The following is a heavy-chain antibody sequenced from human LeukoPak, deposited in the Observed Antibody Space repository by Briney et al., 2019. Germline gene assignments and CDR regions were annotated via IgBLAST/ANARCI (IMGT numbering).Heavy chain of an antibody. CDR2: ISAYNDNT. Sequence: ASVKVPCKASCYTFTNYGFSWVRQAPGQGLEWMGWISAYNDNTKYAQKLQERVTMTTEKTSNTTYMDLRSLRSDDTAVYYCGGVSFGELPRHFDYWGQGTLVTVSS. V-gene: IGHV1-18*01. D-gene: IGHD3-10*01. CDR1: CYTFTNYG. J-gene: IGHJ4*02. CDR3: GGVSFGELPRHFDY.